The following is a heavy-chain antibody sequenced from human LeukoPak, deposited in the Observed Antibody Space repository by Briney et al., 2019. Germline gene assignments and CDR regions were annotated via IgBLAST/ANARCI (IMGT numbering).Heavy chain of an antibody. CDR1: GGSISSSSYY. D-gene: IGHD6-13*01. CDR2: IYYSGST. V-gene: IGHV4-39*07. Sequence: PSETLSLTCTVSGGSISSSSYYWGWIRQPPGKGLEWIGSIYYSGSTYYNPSLKSRVTISVDTSKNQFSLKLSSVTAADTAVYYCARALRYSIAAAGANWFDPWGQGTLVTVS. J-gene: IGHJ5*02. CDR3: ARALRYSIAAAGANWFDP.